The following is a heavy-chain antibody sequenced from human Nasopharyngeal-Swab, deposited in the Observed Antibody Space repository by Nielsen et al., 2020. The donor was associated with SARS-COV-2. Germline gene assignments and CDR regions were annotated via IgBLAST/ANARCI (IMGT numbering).Heavy chain of an antibody. Sequence: GGSLRLSCAASGFTFSSYAMSWVRQAPGKGLEWVAVISYDGSNKYYADSVKGRFTISRDNSKNTLYLQMNSLRAEDTAVYYCARPYSGSYYGAFDYWGQGTLVTVSS. J-gene: IGHJ4*02. CDR3: ARPYSGSYYGAFDY. CDR2: ISYDGSNK. CDR1: GFTFSSYA. V-gene: IGHV3-30*04. D-gene: IGHD1-26*01.